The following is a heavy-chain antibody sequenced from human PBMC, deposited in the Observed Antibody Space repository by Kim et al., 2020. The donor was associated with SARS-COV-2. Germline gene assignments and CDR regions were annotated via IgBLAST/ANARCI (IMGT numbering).Heavy chain of an antibody. CDR3: ASPGYSSSWTNFAY. CDR1: GFTFSDYY. D-gene: IGHD6-13*01. Sequence: GGSLRLSCAASGFTFSDYYMSWIRQAPGKGLEWVSYISSSSRYTNYADSVKGRFTLSRDNAKNSLYLQMNSLRAEDTAVYYCASPGYSSSWTNFAYWGQGTLVTVSS. V-gene: IGHV3-11*03. J-gene: IGHJ4*02. CDR2: ISSSSRYT.